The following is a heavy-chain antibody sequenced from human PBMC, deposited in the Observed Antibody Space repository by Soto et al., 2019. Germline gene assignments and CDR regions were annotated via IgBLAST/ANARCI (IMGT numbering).Heavy chain of an antibody. CDR1: VFTFSDYY. J-gene: IGHJ4*02. CDR3: AKATTNGGWFNPFES. Sequence: VGSLRLSCAASVFTFSDYYMSWIRQSPGKGLEWVSYISSSSSYTNYADSVKGRFTISRDNAKNSLYLQMNSLRAEDTAVYYCAKATTNGGWFNPFESWGQGALVTVSS. CDR2: ISSSSSYT. V-gene: IGHV3-11*06. D-gene: IGHD6-19*01.